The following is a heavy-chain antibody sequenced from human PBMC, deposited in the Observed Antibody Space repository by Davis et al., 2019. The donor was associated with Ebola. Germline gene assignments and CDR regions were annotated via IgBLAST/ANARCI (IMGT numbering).Heavy chain of an antibody. CDR1: GFTFSSHA. CDR3: AKDVEAVAGFFDY. D-gene: IGHD6-19*01. J-gene: IGHJ4*02. Sequence: PGGSLRLSCAASGFTFSSHALSWVRQAPGKGLEWVSAISGSGGSTYYADSVKGRFTISRDNSKNTLYLQMKSLRAEDTAVYYCAKDVEAVAGFFDYWGQGTLVTVSS. V-gene: IGHV3-23*01. CDR2: ISGSGGST.